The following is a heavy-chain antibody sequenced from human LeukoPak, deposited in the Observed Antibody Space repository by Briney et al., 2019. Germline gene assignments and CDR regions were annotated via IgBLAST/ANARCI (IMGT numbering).Heavy chain of an antibody. J-gene: IGHJ4*02. V-gene: IGHV3-48*03. Sequence: GGSLRLSCAASGFTFDDYGMSWVRQAPGKGLEWVSYISSSGSSIYYADSVKGRFTISRDNAKNSLYLQMNSLRAEDTAVYYCASLIDYYIDYWGQGTLVTVSS. CDR3: ASLIDYYIDY. CDR1: GFTFDDYG. D-gene: IGHD2-21*01. CDR2: ISSSGSSI.